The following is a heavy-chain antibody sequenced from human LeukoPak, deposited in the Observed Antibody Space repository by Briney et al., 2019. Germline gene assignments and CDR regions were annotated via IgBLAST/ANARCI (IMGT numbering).Heavy chain of an antibody. CDR2: IKQEGSEK. D-gene: IGHD2-15*01. J-gene: IGHJ6*02. Sequence: GGSLRLSCAASGFTFSSYAMSWVRQAPGKGLEWVANIKQEGSEKYYVDSVKGRFTISRDNAKNSMYLQMNSLRDEDTAVYYCARDKSAFCSGGTCYPDVWGQGTTVTVSS. CDR1: GFTFSSYA. CDR3: ARDKSAFCSGGTCYPDV. V-gene: IGHV3-7*05.